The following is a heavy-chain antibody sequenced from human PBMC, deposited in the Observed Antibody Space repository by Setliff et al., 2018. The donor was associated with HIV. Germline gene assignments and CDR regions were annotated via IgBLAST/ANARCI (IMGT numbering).Heavy chain of an antibody. J-gene: IGHJ4*02. Sequence: PSETLSLTCSVSGDSISSGNDYWSWIRQPAGKGLEWIGHIYTSGSLNYKPSLKSRVTISVDTSKNQFSLKLSSVTAADTAVYYCARGATRDFIVGATIFDYWGQGTLVTVSS. CDR3: ARGATRDFIVGATIFDY. V-gene: IGHV4-61*09. CDR2: IYTSGSL. D-gene: IGHD1-26*01. CDR1: GDSISSGNDY.